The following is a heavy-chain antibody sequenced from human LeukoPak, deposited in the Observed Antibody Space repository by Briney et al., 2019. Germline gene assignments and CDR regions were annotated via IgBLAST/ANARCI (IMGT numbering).Heavy chain of an antibody. Sequence: GGSLRLSCAASGFTFSSYAMSWVRQAPGKGLEWVSAISGSGGSTYYADSVKGRFTISRDNSKNTLYLQMNSLRAEDTAVYCCARAFYGGILRDAFDIWGQGTMVTVSS. D-gene: IGHD4-23*01. CDR3: ARAFYGGILRDAFDI. J-gene: IGHJ3*02. CDR2: ISGSGGST. CDR1: GFTFSSYA. V-gene: IGHV3-23*01.